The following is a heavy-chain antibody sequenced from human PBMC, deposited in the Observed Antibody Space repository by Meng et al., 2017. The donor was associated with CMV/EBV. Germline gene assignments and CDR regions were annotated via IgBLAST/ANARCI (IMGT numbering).Heavy chain of an antibody. CDR2: ISSSSSYI. CDR3: ARDSSSWYCDY. V-gene: IGHV3-21*01. CDR1: GFTFSRYS. J-gene: IGHJ4*02. D-gene: IGHD6-13*01. Sequence: HLVESGVGLVKPGGSLRLSCAASGFTFSRYSMNWVRHAPGKVLEWVSSISSSSSYIYYADSVKGRFTISRDNAKNSLYLQMNSLRAEDTAVYYCARDSSSWYCDYWGQGTLVTVSS.